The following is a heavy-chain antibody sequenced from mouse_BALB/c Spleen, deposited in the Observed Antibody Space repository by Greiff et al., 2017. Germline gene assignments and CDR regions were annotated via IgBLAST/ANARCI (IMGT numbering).Heavy chain of an antibody. CDR3: NGIGLITTVGYAMDY. CDR1: GFNIKDYY. Sequence: EVQLQQSGAELVRSGASVKLSCTASGFNIKDYYMHWVKQRPEQGLEWIGWIDPANGDTEYAPKFQGKATMTADTSSNTAYLQLSSLTSEDTAVYYCNGIGLITTVGYAMDYWGQGTSVTVSS. J-gene: IGHJ4*01. CDR2: IDPANGDT. V-gene: IGHV14-4*02. D-gene: IGHD1-1*01.